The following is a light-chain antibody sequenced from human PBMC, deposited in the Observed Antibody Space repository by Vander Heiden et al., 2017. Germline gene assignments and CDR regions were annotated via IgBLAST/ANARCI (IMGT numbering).Light chain of an antibody. Sequence: QSVLTQPPSASGTPGQRVTISCSGSSPNIGSNAVNWYQQLPGTAPDLLIYSNNQRPSGVPDRFSGSKSGTSASLAISGLQSEDEADYYCAAWDDSLNGYWVFGGGTKLTVL. V-gene: IGLV1-44*01. CDR2: SNN. CDR3: AAWDDSLNGYWV. J-gene: IGLJ3*02. CDR1: SPNIGSNA.